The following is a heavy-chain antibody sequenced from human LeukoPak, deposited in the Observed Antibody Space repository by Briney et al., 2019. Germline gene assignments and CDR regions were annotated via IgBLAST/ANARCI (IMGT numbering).Heavy chain of an antibody. Sequence: GGSLRLSCAASGFTFSSYAMSWVRQAPGKGLEWVSAISGSGGSTYYADSVKGRFAISRDNSKNTLYLQMNSLRAEDTAVYYCAKDHRISCTNGVCRYYYYYYYMDVWGKGTTVTVSS. CDR1: GFTFSSYA. CDR3: AKDHRISCTNGVCRYYYYYYYMDV. D-gene: IGHD2-8*01. V-gene: IGHV3-23*01. CDR2: ISGSGGST. J-gene: IGHJ6*03.